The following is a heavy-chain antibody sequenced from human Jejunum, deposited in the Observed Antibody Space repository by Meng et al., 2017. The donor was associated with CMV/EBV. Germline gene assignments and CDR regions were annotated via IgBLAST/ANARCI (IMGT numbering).Heavy chain of an antibody. D-gene: IGHD1-26*01. V-gene: IGHV1-18*01. Sequence: QVQFVQSGAEVKKPGASVKVSCKASGYTFTTNGISWVRQAPGQGLEWMGWISAYNGDTIHAQKYQDRVTMTTDASTSTAYIEVRSLRSDDTAVYYCGRVRYGVGETTVDYWGQGTLVTVSS. CDR3: GRVRYGVGETTVDY. CDR2: ISAYNGDT. CDR1: GYTFTTNG. J-gene: IGHJ4*02.